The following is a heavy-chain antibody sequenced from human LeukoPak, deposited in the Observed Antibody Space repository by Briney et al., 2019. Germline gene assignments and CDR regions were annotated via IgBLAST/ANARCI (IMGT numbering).Heavy chain of an antibody. V-gene: IGHV3-23*01. D-gene: IGHD3-10*01. CDR1: GFTFSSYA. J-gene: IGHJ4*02. Sequence: PGGSQRLSCAASGFTFSSYAMSWVRQAPGKGLEWVSAISGSGGSTYYADSVKGRFTISRDNSKNTLYLQMNSLRAEDTAVYYCAPIWFGELLSVFDYWGQGTLVTVSS. CDR2: ISGSGGST. CDR3: APIWFGELLSVFDY.